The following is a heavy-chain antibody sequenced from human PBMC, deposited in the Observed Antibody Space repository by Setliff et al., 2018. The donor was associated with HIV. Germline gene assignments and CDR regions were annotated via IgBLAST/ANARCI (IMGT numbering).Heavy chain of an antibody. Sequence: SETLSLTCAVCGGSFSGYYWGWIRQPTGKGLEWIGEINHSGSTNYNPSLKSRVTIAVDPSKNQSPLKVSSVTAADTAVYDCARELWIEPLRRNSFDPLGQGTLVAVSS. CDR3: ARELWIEPLRRNSFDP. D-gene: IGHD2-21*01. V-gene: IGHV4-34*01. J-gene: IGHJ5*02. CDR1: GGSFSGYY. CDR2: INHSGST.